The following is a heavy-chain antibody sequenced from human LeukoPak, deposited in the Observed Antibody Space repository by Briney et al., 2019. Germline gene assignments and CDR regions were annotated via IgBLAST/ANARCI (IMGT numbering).Heavy chain of an antibody. CDR3: ASWGAGGNS. Sequence: GGSLRLSCEAPGFTLSTYWMNWVRQVPGKGLDWVANINPDGSGKRYVDSVKGRFTIARDNADNSLSLQMNSLRAEDTAVYYCASWGAGGNSWGQGTLVTVSS. D-gene: IGHD3-16*01. CDR2: INPDGSGK. CDR1: GFTLSTYW. J-gene: IGHJ4*02. V-gene: IGHV3-7*01.